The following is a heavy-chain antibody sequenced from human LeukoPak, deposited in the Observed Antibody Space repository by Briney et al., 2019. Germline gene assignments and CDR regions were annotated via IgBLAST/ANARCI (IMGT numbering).Heavy chain of an antibody. D-gene: IGHD3-22*01. V-gene: IGHV4-34*01. J-gene: IGHJ4*02. CDR2: INHSGST. CDR1: GGSFSGYY. Sequence: SETLSLTCAVYGGSFSGYYWSWIRQPPGKGLEWIGEINHSGSTNYNPSLKSRVTISVDTSKNQFSLKLSSVTAADTAVYYCARGPPPYYYDSSGYYYFDYWSQGTLVTVSS. CDR3: ARGPPPYYYDSSGYYYFDY.